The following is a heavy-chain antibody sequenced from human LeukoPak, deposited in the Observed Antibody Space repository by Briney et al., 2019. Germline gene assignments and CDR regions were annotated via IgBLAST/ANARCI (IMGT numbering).Heavy chain of an antibody. CDR1: GYTFTSCG. D-gene: IGHD5-18*01. CDR3: ARDSAYSYGVSWFDP. CDR2: ISAYNSNT. J-gene: IGHJ5*02. Sequence: GASVKVSCKASGYTFTSCGISWVRQAPGQGLEWMGWISAYNSNTNYAQKLQGRVTMTTDTSTNTAYMDLRSLRSDDTAVYYCARDSAYSYGVSWFDPWGQGTLVTVSS. V-gene: IGHV1-18*01.